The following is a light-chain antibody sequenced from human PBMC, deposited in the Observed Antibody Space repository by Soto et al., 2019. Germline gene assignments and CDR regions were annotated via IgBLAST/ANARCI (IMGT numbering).Light chain of an antibody. Sequence: QSALTQPPSASGSPGQSVTISCTGTSSDVGGYKYVSWYQQHPGKAPKLMIFEVNKRPSGVPDRFSGSKSVNTASLTVSGLQAEDEADYYCSSYAVINNSGVFGNGTKVTVL. CDR1: SSDVGGYKY. CDR3: SSYAVINNSGV. V-gene: IGLV2-8*01. CDR2: EVN. J-gene: IGLJ1*01.